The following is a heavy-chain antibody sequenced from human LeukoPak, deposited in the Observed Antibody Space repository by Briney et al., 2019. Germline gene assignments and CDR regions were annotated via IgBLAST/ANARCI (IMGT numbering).Heavy chain of an antibody. V-gene: IGHV1-8*01. CDR3: ARGRFTTVRGVKDWFDP. CDR1: GYTFTSYD. Sequence: ASVKVSCKASGYTFTSYDINWVRQATGQGLEWMGWMNPNSGNTGYAQKFQGRVTMTRNTSISTAYMELSSLRSEDTAVYYCARGRFTTVRGVKDWFDPWGQGTLVTVSS. D-gene: IGHD3-10*01. J-gene: IGHJ5*02. CDR2: MNPNSGNT.